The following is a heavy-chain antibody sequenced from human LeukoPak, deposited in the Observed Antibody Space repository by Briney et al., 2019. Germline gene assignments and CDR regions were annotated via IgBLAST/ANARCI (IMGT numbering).Heavy chain of an antibody. D-gene: IGHD5-24*01. CDR1: GYYFPLFW. J-gene: IGHJ4*02. CDR2: IYPGDSAT. CDR3: VRLGNGNNPSLYYFDY. Sequence: GESLKISCKASGYYFPLFWIGWVRQLPGKGSEWMGIIYPGDSATKYSPSFQGQVTISADQSISTAYLQWTSLEASDTAMYYCVRLGNGNNPSLYYFDYWGQGILVTVSS. V-gene: IGHV5-51*01.